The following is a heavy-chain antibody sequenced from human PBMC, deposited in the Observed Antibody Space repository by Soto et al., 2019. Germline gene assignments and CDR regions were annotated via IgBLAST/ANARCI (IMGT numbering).Heavy chain of an antibody. J-gene: IGHJ4*02. CDR2: ISYDGSNK. CDR3: ARDLVRGDGYNDYFDY. V-gene: IGHV3-30-3*01. Sequence: VQLLESGGGLVQPGGSLRLSCAASGFTFSSYAMHWVRQAPGKGLEWVAVISYDGSNKYYADSVKGRFTISRDNSKNTLYLQMNSLRAEDTAVYYCARDLVRGDGYNDYFDYWGQGTLVTVSS. CDR1: GFTFSSYA. D-gene: IGHD5-12*01.